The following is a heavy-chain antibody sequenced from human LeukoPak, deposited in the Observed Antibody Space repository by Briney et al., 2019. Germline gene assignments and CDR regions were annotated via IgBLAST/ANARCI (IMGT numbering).Heavy chain of an antibody. CDR1: GFTFSSYA. Sequence: GGSLRLSCAASGFTFSSYAMSWVRQAPGKGLEWVSIISGSGDNTYYTDSVKGRFTISRDNSRNTLYLQMNSLRAEDTAIYYCAKNRGISSGFFDYWGQGSLVTVSS. J-gene: IGHJ4*02. CDR3: AKNRGISSGFFDY. V-gene: IGHV3-23*01. D-gene: IGHD6-6*01. CDR2: ISGSGDNT.